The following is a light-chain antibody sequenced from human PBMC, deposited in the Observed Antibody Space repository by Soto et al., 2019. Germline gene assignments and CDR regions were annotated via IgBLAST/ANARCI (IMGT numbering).Light chain of an antibody. CDR3: SSYTSNNTRV. CDR2: EVS. Sequence: QSALTQPASVSGSPGQSITISCTGTSSDVGGYNYVSLYQQHPGKAPKLMIYEVSNRPSGVSNRFSGSKSGNTASLTISGLQAEDEADYYCSSYTSNNTRVFGGGTKLTVL. CDR1: SSDVGGYNY. J-gene: IGLJ3*02. V-gene: IGLV2-14*01.